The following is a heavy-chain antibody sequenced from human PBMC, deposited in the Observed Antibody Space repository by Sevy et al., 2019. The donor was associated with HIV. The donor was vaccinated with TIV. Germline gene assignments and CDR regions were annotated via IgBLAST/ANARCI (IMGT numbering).Heavy chain of an antibody. CDR1: GFRFSAFG. Sequence: GGSLRLSCVASGFRFSAFGMAWVRQAAGEGLEWVSGINGGGGSTYYRNSVKGRFTVSRDNSKNTVYLQMNSLRADDTAVYYCAKAPYYDFWSHNSHNWFDPWGQGTLVTVSS. D-gene: IGHD3-3*01. CDR3: AKAPYYDFWSHNSHNWFDP. V-gene: IGHV3-23*01. CDR2: INGGGGST. J-gene: IGHJ5*02.